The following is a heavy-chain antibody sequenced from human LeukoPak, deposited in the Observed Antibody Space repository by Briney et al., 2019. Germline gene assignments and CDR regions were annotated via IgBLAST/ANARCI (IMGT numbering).Heavy chain of an antibody. D-gene: IGHD3/OR15-3a*01. CDR2: IYSGGGT. CDR3: ARSFGH. Sequence: GGSLRLSCAASGFTLRTNYMYWARQAPGKGLEWVSVIYSGGGTYYADSVRGRFTISRDNSKNTLYLQMNNLRGEDTAVYYCARSFGHWGQGTLVTVSS. V-gene: IGHV3-66*01. J-gene: IGHJ4*02. CDR1: GFTLRTNY.